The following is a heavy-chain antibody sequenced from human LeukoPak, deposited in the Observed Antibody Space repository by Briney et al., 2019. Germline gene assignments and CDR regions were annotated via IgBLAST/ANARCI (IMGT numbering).Heavy chain of an antibody. CDR1: GYSLTTYY. J-gene: IGHJ5*02. CDR3: ARIIYCSSASCYHRWFDP. Sequence: ASVKVSCKASGYSLTTYYMHWVRQAPGQGLEWMGWINPNSGGTNYAQRFQGRVTMTRDTSISTAYMELSSLRSDDTAIYYCARIIYCSSASCYHRWFDPWGQGTLVTVSS. CDR2: INPNSGGT. V-gene: IGHV1-2*02. D-gene: IGHD2-2*01.